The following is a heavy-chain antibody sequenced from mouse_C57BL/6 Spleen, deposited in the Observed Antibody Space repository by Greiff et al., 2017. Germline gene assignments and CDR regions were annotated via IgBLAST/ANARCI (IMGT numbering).Heavy chain of an antibody. V-gene: IGHV14-3*01. Sequence: EVKLVESVAELVRPGASVKLSCTASGFNIKNTYMHWVKQRPEQGLEWIGRIDPANGNTKYAPKFQGKATITADTSSNTAYLQLSSLTSEDTAIYYCARVDTSVVATNDYAMDYWGQGTSVTVSS. CDR3: ARVDTSVVATNDYAMDY. CDR2: IDPANGNT. CDR1: GFNIKNTY. D-gene: IGHD1-1*01. J-gene: IGHJ4*01.